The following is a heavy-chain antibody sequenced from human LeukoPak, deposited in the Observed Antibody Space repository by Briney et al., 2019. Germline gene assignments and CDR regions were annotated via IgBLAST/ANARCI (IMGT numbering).Heavy chain of an antibody. J-gene: IGHJ4*02. CDR1: GGTFSSYA. D-gene: IGHD2-15*01. CDR2: IIPIFGTA. CDR3: AREGNYCSGGSCYTGRFDY. V-gene: IGHV1-69*13. Sequence: SVKVSCKASGGTFSSYAISWVRQAPRQGLQWMGGIIPIFGTATYAQKFQGRATITADESTSTAYMELSSLRSEDTAVYYCAREGNYCSGGSCYTGRFDYWGQGTLVTVSS.